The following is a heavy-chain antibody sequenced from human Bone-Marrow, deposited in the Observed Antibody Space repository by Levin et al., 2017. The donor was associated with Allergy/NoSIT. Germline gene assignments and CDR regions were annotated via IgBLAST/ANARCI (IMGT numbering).Heavy chain of an antibody. CDR2: IYHSGST. CDR1: XXXXRGGGSS. CDR3: ASTSYDILTGYMDV. Sequence: SETLSLTCAVXXXXXRGGGSSGDWNRQRPGKGLEWIGYIYHSGSTYYNPSLKSRVTISVDRSKNQFSLKLSSVTAADTAVYYCASTSYDILTGYMDVWGKGTTVTVSS. D-gene: IGHD3-9*01. V-gene: IGHV4-30-2*01. J-gene: IGHJ6*03.